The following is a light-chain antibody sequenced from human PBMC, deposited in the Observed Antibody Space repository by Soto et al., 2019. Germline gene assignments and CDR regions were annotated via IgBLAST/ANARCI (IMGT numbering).Light chain of an antibody. Sequence: QSALTQPVSVSGSPGQSITISCTGTSSDIDTYNYVSWYQQHPGKAPKLIIYEVTNRPSGVSNRFSGSKSGDTASLTISGLRAEDEADYYCSSYTSSTDYVFGTGTKVTVL. CDR3: SSYTSSTDYV. V-gene: IGLV2-14*01. CDR2: EVT. J-gene: IGLJ1*01. CDR1: SSDIDTYNY.